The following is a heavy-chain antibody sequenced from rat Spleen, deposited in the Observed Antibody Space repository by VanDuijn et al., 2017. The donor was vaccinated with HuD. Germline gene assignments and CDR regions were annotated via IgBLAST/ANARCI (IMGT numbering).Heavy chain of an antibody. J-gene: IGHJ1*01. CDR1: GLTFSDYV. CDR3: ARQWLTGSHWFFDF. D-gene: IGHD1-4*01. CDR2: ISYGDSSGHSST. Sequence: EVQLVESGGGLVQPGRSLKLSCAASGLTFSDYVMAWVRQAPTKGLEWVATISYGDSSGHSSTYYRDSVNGRFTISRDNAKSTLYLQMDSLRSEDTATYYCARQWLTGSHWFFDFWGPGTMVTVSS. V-gene: IGHV5-29*01.